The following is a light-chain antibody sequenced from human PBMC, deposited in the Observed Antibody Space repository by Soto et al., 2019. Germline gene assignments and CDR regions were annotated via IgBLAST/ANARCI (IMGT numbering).Light chain of an antibody. CDR1: SSDFGTYNI. V-gene: IGLV2-23*01. CDR3: CSYTGTL. J-gene: IGLJ3*02. Sequence: QSALAQPASVSGSPGQSITISCTGTSSDFGTYNIVSWYQHHPGKAPKVIIYETYKRPSGVSNRFSGSKSGNTASLTISGLQAEDEADYYCCSYTGTLFGGGTKLTVL. CDR2: ETY.